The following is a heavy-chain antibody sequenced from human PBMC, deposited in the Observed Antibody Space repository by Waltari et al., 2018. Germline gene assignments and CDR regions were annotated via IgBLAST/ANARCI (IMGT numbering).Heavy chain of an antibody. CDR2: IYYRGST. V-gene: IGHV4-39*07. Sequence: QLQLQESGPGLVKPSETLSLTCTVSGGSISSSSYYWGWIRQPPGKGLEWIGSIYYRGSTYYNPSLKSRVTISVDTSKNQFSLKLSSVTAADTAVYYCARCDTVTGRFNLANFDYWGQGTLVTVSS. D-gene: IGHD4-4*01. CDR3: ARCDTVTGRFNLANFDY. CDR1: GGSISSSSYY. J-gene: IGHJ4*02.